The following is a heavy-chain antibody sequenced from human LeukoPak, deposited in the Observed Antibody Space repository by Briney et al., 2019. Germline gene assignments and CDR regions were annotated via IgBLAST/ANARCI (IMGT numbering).Heavy chain of an antibody. V-gene: IGHV4-59*01. CDR3: AGDYKTLAY. J-gene: IGHJ4*02. CDR2: IYHSGNT. Sequence: SETLSLTCTVSGGSISSYYWSWIRQPPGKGLEWIGYIYHSGNTEYNPSLKSRVTISIDTSKNQFSLKLSSVTPADTAVYYCAGDYKTLAYWGQGTLVTVSS. CDR1: GGSISSYY. D-gene: IGHD3-16*01.